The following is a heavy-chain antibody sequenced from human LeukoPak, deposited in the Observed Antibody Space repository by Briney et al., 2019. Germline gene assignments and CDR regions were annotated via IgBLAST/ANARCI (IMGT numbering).Heavy chain of an antibody. CDR3: ARDKNSGECVSNSCYGVWPLDI. CDR2: IIPMSETP. V-gene: IGHV1-69*05. J-gene: IGHJ3*02. D-gene: IGHD2-2*01. Sequence: ASVKVSCKASGGTFSINAITWVRQAPGQGLEWMGGIIPMSETPKYTQKFQGRVAIATDESTNTAYMELSSLRSEDTAVYYCARDKNSGECVSNSCYGVWPLDIWGQGTMVTVSS. CDR1: GGTFSINA.